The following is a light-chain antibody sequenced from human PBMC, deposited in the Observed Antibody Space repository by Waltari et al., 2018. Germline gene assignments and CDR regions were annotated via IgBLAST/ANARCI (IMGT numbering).Light chain of an antibody. CDR2: KAS. V-gene: IGKV1-5*03. CDR1: QSISFW. CDR3: QQYNSYRT. J-gene: IGKJ1*01. Sequence: DIQMTQSPSTLSASVGDRVTITCRASQSISFWLALYQQKPGKAPKLLIYKASSLESGVPSRFSGSGSGTEFTLTISSLQPDDFATYYCQQYNSYRTFGQGTKVEIK.